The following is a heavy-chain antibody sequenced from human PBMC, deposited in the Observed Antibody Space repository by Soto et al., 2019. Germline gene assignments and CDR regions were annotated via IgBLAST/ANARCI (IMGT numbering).Heavy chain of an antibody. Sequence: SETLSLTCTVSGASMNSYHWSWIRQPAGKGLEWIGHIHSSGSTNYNPSLKSRVTMSVDTSKNQFSLRLMSLTAADTAVYYCARDQGVAAAGITWFDPWGQGSPVT. CDR1: GASMNSYH. D-gene: IGHD6-13*01. CDR2: IHSSGST. V-gene: IGHV4-4*07. J-gene: IGHJ5*02. CDR3: ARDQGVAAAGITWFDP.